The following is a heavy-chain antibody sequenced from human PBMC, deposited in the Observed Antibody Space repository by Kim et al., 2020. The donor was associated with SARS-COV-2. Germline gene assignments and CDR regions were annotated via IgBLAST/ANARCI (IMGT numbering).Heavy chain of an antibody. D-gene: IGHD2-15*01. CDR2: ISSSSSYI. CDR1: GFTFSSYS. Sequence: GGSLRLSCAASGFTFSSYSMNWVRQAPGKGLEWVSSISSSSSYIYYADSVKGRFTISRDNAKNSLYLQMNSLRAEDTAVYYCARAGSGGYCSGGSCYPYYFDYWGQGTLVTVSS. CDR3: ARAGSGGYCSGGSCYPYYFDY. V-gene: IGHV3-21*04. J-gene: IGHJ4*02.